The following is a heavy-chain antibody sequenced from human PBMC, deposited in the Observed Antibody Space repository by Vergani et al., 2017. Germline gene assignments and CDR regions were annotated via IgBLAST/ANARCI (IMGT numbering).Heavy chain of an antibody. V-gene: IGHV1-8*01. Sequence: QVQLVQSGAEVKKPGSSVKVSCKASGYTFTSYDINWVRQATGQGLEWMGWMNPNSGNTGYAQKFQGRVTMTRNTSISTAYMELSSLISEDTAVYYCAGEDSSGWYDLDYWGQGTLVTVSS. CDR3: AGEDSSGWYDLDY. CDR1: GYTFTSYD. CDR2: MNPNSGNT. D-gene: IGHD6-19*01. J-gene: IGHJ4*02.